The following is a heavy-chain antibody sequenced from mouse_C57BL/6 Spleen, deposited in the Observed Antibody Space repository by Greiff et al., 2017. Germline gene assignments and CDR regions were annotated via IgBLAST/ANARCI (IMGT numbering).Heavy chain of an antibody. D-gene: IGHD6-2*01. CDR1: GFTFTGDC. CDR3: ARDGRSLYGG. Sequence: VQLQQSGAELVMPGASVKLSCTASGFTFTGDCMHWVKQRPGQGLEWIGWIDPANGDTDYTPKFQGKATMTADTSSNTAYLQLSSLTSEDTAVYYCARDGRSLYGGRGTGLPVTVSA. J-gene: IGHJ1*03. V-gene: IGHV14-4*02. CDR2: IDPANGDT.